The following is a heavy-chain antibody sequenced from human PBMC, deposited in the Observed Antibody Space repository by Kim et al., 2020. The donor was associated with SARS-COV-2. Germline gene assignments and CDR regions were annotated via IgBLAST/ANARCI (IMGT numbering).Heavy chain of an antibody. Sequence: YSPSFQGQVTISADKSISTAYLQWSSLKASDTAMYYCARRVYGGNSCYDYWGQGTLVTVSS. D-gene: IGHD4-17*01. J-gene: IGHJ4*02. V-gene: IGHV5-51*01. CDR3: ARRVYGGNSCYDY.